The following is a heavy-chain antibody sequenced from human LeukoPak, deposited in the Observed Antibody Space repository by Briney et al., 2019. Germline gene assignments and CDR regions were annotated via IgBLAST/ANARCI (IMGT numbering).Heavy chain of an antibody. V-gene: IGHV3-23*01. J-gene: IGHJ4*02. CDR1: GFTFSSYA. D-gene: IGHD3-16*01. CDR2: ISGSGGST. CDR3: AKGHYDYVWGSYYFDY. Sequence: GGSLRLSCAASGFTFSSYAMSWVRQAPGKGLEWVSAISGSGGSTYYADSVKGRFTISRDNSRDTLYLQMNSLRAEDTAVYYCAKGHYDYVWGSYYFDYWGQGTLVTVSS.